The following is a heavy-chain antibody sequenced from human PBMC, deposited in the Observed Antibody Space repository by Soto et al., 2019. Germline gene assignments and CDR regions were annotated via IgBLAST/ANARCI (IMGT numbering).Heavy chain of an antibody. D-gene: IGHD3-16*01. CDR3: VMVDNYVTPTPQDV. CDR1: GYIFVNYG. Sequence: QVQLVQSGDEVKKPGASVKVSCKASGYIFVNYGIAWVRQAPGQGLEWRGWLSPYTGNTHSATKIQGRLTMTTDTSTSTAYMDLGSLTSDDTAVYYCVMVDNYVTPTPQDVWGQGPTVTVSS. J-gene: IGHJ6*02. CDR2: LSPYTGNT. V-gene: IGHV1-18*01.